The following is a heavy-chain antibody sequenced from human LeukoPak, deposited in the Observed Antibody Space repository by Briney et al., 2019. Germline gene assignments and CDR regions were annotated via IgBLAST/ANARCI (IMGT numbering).Heavy chain of an antibody. V-gene: IGHV3-66*01. Sequence: EGSLRLSCAASGFIVRSNSMSWVRQAPGKGLQWVSVIYRCGSRYNADSVKGRFTISRDNSKNTLFPQMSSLRAEDTAVYYCARDGQYDYDTGGYGYFYYYYYMDVWGKGTTVTVSS. CDR3: ARDGQYDYDTGGYGYFYYYYYMDV. D-gene: IGHD3-22*01. J-gene: IGHJ6*03. CDR2: IYRCGSR. CDR1: GFIVRSNS.